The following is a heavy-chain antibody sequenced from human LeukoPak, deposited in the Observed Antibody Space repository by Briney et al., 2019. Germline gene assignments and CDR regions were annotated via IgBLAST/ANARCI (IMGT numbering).Heavy chain of an antibody. CDR1: GFTFSSYV. V-gene: IGHV3-23*01. J-gene: IGHJ6*03. Sequence: GGSLRLSCAASGFTFSSYVMSWVRQAPGKGLEWVSAISGGGGSTYYADSVKGRFTISRDNSKITLYLQMNSLRAEDTAVYYCARGGEIQLWFSHYYYYMDVWGKGTTVTVSS. D-gene: IGHD5-18*01. CDR2: ISGGGGST. CDR3: ARGGEIQLWFSHYYYYMDV.